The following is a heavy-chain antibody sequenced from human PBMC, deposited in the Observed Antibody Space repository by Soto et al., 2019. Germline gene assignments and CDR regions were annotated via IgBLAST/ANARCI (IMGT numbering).Heavy chain of an antibody. CDR3: ARRGRDSKSAQNIVVVPAAPEEPHYYGMDV. D-gene: IGHD2-2*01. Sequence: PGESLKISCKGSGYSFTSYWIGWVRQMPGKGLEWMGIIYPGDSDTRYSPSFQGQVTISADKSISTAYLQWSSLKASDTAMYYCARRGRDSKSAQNIVVVPAAPEEPHYYGMDVWGQGTTVTVSS. CDR2: IYPGDSDT. J-gene: IGHJ6*02. V-gene: IGHV5-51*01. CDR1: GYSFTSYW.